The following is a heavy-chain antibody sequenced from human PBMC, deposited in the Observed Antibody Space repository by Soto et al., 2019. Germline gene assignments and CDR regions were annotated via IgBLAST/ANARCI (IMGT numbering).Heavy chain of an antibody. V-gene: IGHV3-23*01. Sequence: GGSLRLSCAASGFTFSSYAMSWVRQAPGKGLEWVSAISGSGGSTYYADSVKGRFTISRDNSKNTLYLQMTSLRAEDTAVYYCATAPPVRKFIAVAGTGGYWGQGTLVTVSS. CDR1: GFTFSSYA. J-gene: IGHJ4*02. CDR3: ATAPPVRKFIAVAGTGGY. CDR2: ISGSGGST. D-gene: IGHD6-19*01.